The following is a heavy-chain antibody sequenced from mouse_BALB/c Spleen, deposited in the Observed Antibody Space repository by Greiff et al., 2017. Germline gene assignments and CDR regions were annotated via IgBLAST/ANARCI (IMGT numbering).Heavy chain of an antibody. CDR3: TNSEESDWFAY. J-gene: IGHJ3*01. Sequence: LQQPGSELVRPGASVKLSCKASGYTFTSYWMHWVKQRPGQGLEWIGNIYPGSGSTNYDEKFKSKATLTVDTSSSTAYMQLSSLTSEDSAVYYCTNSEESDWFAYWGQGTLVTVSA. CDR2: IYPGSGST. CDR1: GYTFTSYW. V-gene: IGHV1S22*01.